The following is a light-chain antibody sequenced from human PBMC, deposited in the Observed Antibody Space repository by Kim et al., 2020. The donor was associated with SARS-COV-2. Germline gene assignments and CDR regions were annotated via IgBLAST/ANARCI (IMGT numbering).Light chain of an antibody. V-gene: IGLV2-8*01. J-gene: IGLJ2*01. CDR1: SSDVGRYNY. CDR3: SSYAGSNDLV. CDR2: DVS. Sequence: QSVLTQPPSASGSPGQSVDISCTGTSSDVGRYNYVSWYQHHPGKAPKLIIYDVSKRPTGVPDRFSGAKSGNTASLTVSGLQAEDEADYYCSSYAGSNDLVFGGGTQLTVL.